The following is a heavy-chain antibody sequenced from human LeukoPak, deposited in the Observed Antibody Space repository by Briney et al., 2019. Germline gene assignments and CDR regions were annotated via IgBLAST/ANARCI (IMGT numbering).Heavy chain of an antibody. CDR1: GFTFSSYW. CDR3: ARVGEEYYGILTGYQN. V-gene: IGHV3-74*01. CDR2: INSDGSST. J-gene: IGHJ4*02. Sequence: PGVSLRLSCAASGFTFSSYWMHWVRQAPGKGLVWVSRINSDGSSTSYADSVKGRFTISRDNAENTLYLQMNSLRAEDTAVYYCARVGEEYYGILTGYQNWGQGTLVTVSS. D-gene: IGHD3-9*01.